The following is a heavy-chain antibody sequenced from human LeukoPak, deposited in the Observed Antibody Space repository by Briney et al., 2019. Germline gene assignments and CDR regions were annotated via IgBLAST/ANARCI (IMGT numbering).Heavy chain of an antibody. V-gene: IGHV3-48*04. D-gene: IGHD6-13*01. J-gene: IGHJ4*02. CDR3: ALGEQLAPFDY. Sequence: GGSLRLSCAASGFTFTIFGLNWVRRAPGKGPEWVSYIDARSGITYYADSVQGRFTISRDNAKNSLYLQMNSLRAEDTAVYYCALGEQLAPFDYWGQGTLVTVSS. CDR2: IDARSGIT. CDR1: GFTFTIFG.